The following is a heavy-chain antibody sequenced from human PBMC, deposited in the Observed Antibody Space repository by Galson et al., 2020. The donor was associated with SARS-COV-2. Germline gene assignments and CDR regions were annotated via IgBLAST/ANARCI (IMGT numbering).Heavy chain of an antibody. J-gene: IGHJ5*02. Sequence: ASVKVSCKVSGYTLTELSMHWVRQAPGKGLEWMGGFDPEDGETIYAQKFQGRVTMTEDTSTDTAYMELSSLRSEDTAVYYCATAHIVGVPNWVDPWGQGTLGTVAS. CDR3: ATAHIVGVPNWVDP. V-gene: IGHV1-24*01. CDR1: GYTLTELS. D-gene: IGHD1-26*01. CDR2: FDPEDGET.